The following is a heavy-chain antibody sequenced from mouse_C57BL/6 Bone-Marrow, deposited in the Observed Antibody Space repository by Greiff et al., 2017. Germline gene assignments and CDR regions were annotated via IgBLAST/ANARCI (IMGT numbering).Heavy chain of an antibody. Sequence: QVQLQQSGAELARPGASVKLSCKASGYTFTSYDISWVKQRTGQGLEWIGEIYPRSGNTYYNEKFKGKATLTADKSSSTAYMELRSLTSEDSAVYVCARDGGIYYDPFAYWGQGTLVTVSA. J-gene: IGHJ3*01. D-gene: IGHD2-4*01. V-gene: IGHV1-81*01. CDR2: IYPRSGNT. CDR3: ARDGGIYYDPFAY. CDR1: GYTFTSYD.